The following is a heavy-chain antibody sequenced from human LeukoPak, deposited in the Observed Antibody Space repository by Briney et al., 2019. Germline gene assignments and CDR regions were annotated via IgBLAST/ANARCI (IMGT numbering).Heavy chain of an antibody. D-gene: IGHD5-24*01. CDR1: GYTFTGYY. J-gene: IGHJ4*02. V-gene: IGHV1-2*02. Sequence: ASVKVSCKASGYTFTGYYMHWVRQAPGQGLEWMGWINPNSGVTNYAQKFQGRVTMARDTSISTAYMELSRLRSDDTAVYYCARTWGVEMATISTIDYWGQGTLVTVSS. CDR2: INPNSGVT. CDR3: ARTWGVEMATISTIDY.